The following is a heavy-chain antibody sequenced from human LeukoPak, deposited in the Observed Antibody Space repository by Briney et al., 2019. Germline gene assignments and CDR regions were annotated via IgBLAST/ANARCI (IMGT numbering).Heavy chain of an antibody. D-gene: IGHD3-22*01. V-gene: IGHV1-69*05. Sequence: ASVKVPCKASGGTFSSYAISWVRQAPGQGLEWMGRIIPIFGTANYAQKFQGRVTITTDESTSTAYMELSSLRSEDTAVYYCAREEAYYYDSSGDFDYWGQGTLVTVSS. J-gene: IGHJ4*02. CDR2: IIPIFGTA. CDR3: AREEAYYYDSSGDFDY. CDR1: GGTFSSYA.